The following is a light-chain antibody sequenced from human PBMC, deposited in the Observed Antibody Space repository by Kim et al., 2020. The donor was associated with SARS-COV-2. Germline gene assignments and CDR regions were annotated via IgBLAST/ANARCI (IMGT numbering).Light chain of an antibody. CDR1: QGIRND. V-gene: IGKV1-17*01. J-gene: IGKJ5*01. Sequence: ASVGDRVTITCRASQGIRNDLGWYQQNPGRAPQLLIYGASTLQCGVPSRFSGSGSGTEFTLTITSVQPEDFATYFCLQHSTYPITFGQGTRLEIK. CDR2: GAS. CDR3: LQHSTYPIT.